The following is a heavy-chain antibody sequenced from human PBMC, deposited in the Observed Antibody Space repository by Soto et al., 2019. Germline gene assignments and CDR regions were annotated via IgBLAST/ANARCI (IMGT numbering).Heavy chain of an antibody. CDR2: INPNSGGT. V-gene: IGHV1-2*02. J-gene: IGHJ5*02. Sequence: QVQLVQSGAEVKKPGASVKVSCQASGYTFTDYYMHWLRQAPGQGLERMGWINPNSGGTKYAQKFQGRVTLTNDTSVSTAYMELSRLGSDDTAVYYCARGDFDSSANYYAGWLDPWGQGTLVTVSS. CDR1: GYTFTDYY. CDR3: ARGDFDSSANYYAGWLDP. D-gene: IGHD3-22*01.